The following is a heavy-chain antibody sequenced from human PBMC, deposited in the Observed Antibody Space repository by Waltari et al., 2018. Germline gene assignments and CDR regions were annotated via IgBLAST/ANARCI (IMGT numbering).Heavy chain of an antibody. J-gene: IGHJ3*02. CDR3: AITVSSSSVDAFDI. Sequence: QVQLVQSGAEVKKPGSSVKVSCKASGGTFSSYAISWVRQAPGQGLEWRGGIIPIFGTANYAQKFQGRVTIPADESTSTAYMELSSLRSEDTAVYYCAITVSSSSVDAFDIWGQGTMVTVSS. CDR1: GGTFSSYA. CDR2: IIPIFGTA. D-gene: IGHD6-6*01. V-gene: IGHV1-69*13.